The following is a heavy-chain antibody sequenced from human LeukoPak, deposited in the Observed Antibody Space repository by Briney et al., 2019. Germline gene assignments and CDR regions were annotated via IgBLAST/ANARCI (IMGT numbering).Heavy chain of an antibody. D-gene: IGHD2-21*02. Sequence: PGGSLRLSCAASGFTFRNYEINWVRQAPGKGLEWISYISSGGNTRYYADSVKGRFTISRDNAKNSVHLQMNSLRAEDTAVYYCARLYCGGDYDAFDIWGQGTMVTVSS. CDR1: GFTFRNYE. V-gene: IGHV3-48*03. J-gene: IGHJ3*02. CDR3: ARLYCGGDYDAFDI. CDR2: ISSGGNTR.